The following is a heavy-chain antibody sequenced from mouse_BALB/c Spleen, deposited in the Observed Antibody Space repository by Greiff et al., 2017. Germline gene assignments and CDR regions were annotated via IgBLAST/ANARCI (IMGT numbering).Heavy chain of an antibody. J-gene: IGHJ4*01. D-gene: IGHD1-1*01. CDR2: ISNGGGST. CDR1: GFTFSSYT. Sequence: EVHLVESGGGLVQPGGSLKLSCAASGFTFSSYTMSWVRQTPEKRLEWVAYISNGGGSTYYPDTVKGRFTISRDNAKNTLYLQMSSLKSEDTAMYYCARHVYYSMDYWGQGTSVTVSS. CDR3: ARHVYYSMDY. V-gene: IGHV5-12-2*01.